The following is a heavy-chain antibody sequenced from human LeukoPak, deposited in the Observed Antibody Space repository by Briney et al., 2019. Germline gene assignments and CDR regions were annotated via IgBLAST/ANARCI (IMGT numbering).Heavy chain of an antibody. D-gene: IGHD4-17*01. CDR3: ATSPYGDYPFTFDY. J-gene: IGHJ4*02. Sequence: SETLSLTCAVYGGSFSGYYWSWIRQPPGKGLEWIGEINHSGSTNYNPSLKSRVTISVDTSKNQFSLKLSSVTAADTAVYYCATSPYGDYPFTFDYWGQGTLVTVSS. CDR2: INHSGST. V-gene: IGHV4-34*01. CDR1: GGSFSGYY.